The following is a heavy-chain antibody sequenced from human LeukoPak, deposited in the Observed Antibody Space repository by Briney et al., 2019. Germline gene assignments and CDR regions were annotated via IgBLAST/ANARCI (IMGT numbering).Heavy chain of an antibody. Sequence: GGSLRLSCAASGLTFSSYWMRWVRQAPGKGLEWVANIKRDGSEKYYVDSVKGRFTISRDNAKNSLYLQMNSLRADDTAVYYCARGRTSGGVTTEIDYWGQGTLVTVSS. CDR1: GLTFSSYW. CDR2: IKRDGSEK. J-gene: IGHJ4*02. V-gene: IGHV3-7*01. CDR3: ARGRTSGGVTTEIDY. D-gene: IGHD4-11*01.